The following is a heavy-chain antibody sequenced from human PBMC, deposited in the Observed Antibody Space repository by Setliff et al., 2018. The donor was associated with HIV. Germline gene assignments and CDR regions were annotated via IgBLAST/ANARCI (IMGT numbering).Heavy chain of an antibody. V-gene: IGHV4-4*07. Sequence: PSETLSLTCTVSGGSISAYYWSWIRQPAGKGLEYIGRIFAGGSTNYNPSLRSRVTISINTSKNQFSLELSSVTAADTAVYYCARDGGYSYARINWFDPWGQGTLVTVSS. J-gene: IGHJ5*02. D-gene: IGHD5-18*01. CDR3: ARDGGYSYARINWFDP. CDR2: IFAGGST. CDR1: GGSISAYY.